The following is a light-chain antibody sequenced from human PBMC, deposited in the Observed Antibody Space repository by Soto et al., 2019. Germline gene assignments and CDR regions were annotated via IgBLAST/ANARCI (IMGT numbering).Light chain of an antibody. J-gene: IGKJ4*01. V-gene: IGKV1-5*03. CDR3: QQYSVFSLA. CDR2: KAS. Sequence: DIQMTQSPSTLSASVGDRVTIACRASQNIYSWLAWYQQKPGKAPRLLIYKASTLETGVPSRFSGRGSGTEFTLTISSLQADDFATYFCQQYSVFSLAFVGGTKV. CDR1: QNIYSW.